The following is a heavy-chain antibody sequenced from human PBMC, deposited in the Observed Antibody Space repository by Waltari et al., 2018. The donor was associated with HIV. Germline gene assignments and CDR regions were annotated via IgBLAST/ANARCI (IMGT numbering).Heavy chain of an antibody. CDR1: RYPLTGAS. CDR3: ARESPPDGCAYPDYNYYGMDV. Sequence: QVPLLQSGAVGTTTVASVKVSCHATRYPLTGASRHRVRPATGQGLEWRGCINPNSGATKSAQKFQCRVTMTRHTSFTTASMELGGLRSDDTAVYYCARESPPDGCAYPDYNYYGMDVWGQGTTVSVSS. CDR2: INPNSGAT. D-gene: IGHD3-16*01. J-gene: IGHJ6*02. V-gene: IGHV1-2*02.